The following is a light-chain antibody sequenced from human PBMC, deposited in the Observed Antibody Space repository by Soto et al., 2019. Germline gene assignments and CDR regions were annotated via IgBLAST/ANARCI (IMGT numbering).Light chain of an antibody. CDR3: QSYDSSLTVL. CDR2: ANT. CDR1: SSNIGAGYD. Sequence: QAVVTQPPSVSAAPGQRVTISCTGSSSNIGAGYDVHWYQQLPGTAPKLLIYANTNRPSGVPDRFSGSKSGTSASLAITGLQAEDEADYFCQSYDSSLTVLFGGGTKLTVL. J-gene: IGLJ3*02. V-gene: IGLV1-40*01.